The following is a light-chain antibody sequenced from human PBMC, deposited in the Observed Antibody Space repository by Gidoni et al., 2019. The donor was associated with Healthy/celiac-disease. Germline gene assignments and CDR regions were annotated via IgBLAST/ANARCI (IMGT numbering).Light chain of an antibody. V-gene: IGLV2-11*01. J-gene: IGLJ2*01. CDR2: DVS. CDR1: SSDVGGYNY. Sequence: SSDVGGYNYVSWYQQHPGKAPKLMIYDVSKRPSGVPDRFSGSKSGNTASLTISGLQAEDEADYYCCSYAGSYTGVFGGGTKLTVL. CDR3: CSYAGSYTGV.